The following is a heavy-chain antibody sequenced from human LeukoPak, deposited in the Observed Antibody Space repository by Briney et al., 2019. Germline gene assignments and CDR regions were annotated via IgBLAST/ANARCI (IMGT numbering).Heavy chain of an antibody. CDR1: GYTFTSYD. CDR3: ARSGDYDFWSGRTDAFDI. J-gene: IGHJ3*02. Sequence: GASVKVSCKASGYTFTSYDINWVRQATGQGLEWKGWMNPNSGNTGYAQKFQGRVTMTRNTSISTAYMELSSLRSEDTAVYYCARSGDYDFWSGRTDAFDIWGQGTMVTVSS. CDR2: MNPNSGNT. D-gene: IGHD3-3*01. V-gene: IGHV1-8*01.